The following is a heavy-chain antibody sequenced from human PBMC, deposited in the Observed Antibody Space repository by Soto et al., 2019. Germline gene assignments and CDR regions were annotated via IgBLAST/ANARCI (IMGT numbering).Heavy chain of an antibody. Sequence: PGGSLRLSCEASGFIFSTYGMHWVRQAPGKGLEWVAVIWYDGSNKYYADSVKGRFTISRDNSKNTVYLQMNSQRADDTAVYYCVKHQVSLVRGISPFDYWGQGA. CDR2: IWYDGSNK. V-gene: IGHV3-33*06. CDR1: GFIFSTYG. J-gene: IGHJ4*02. D-gene: IGHD3-10*01. CDR3: VKHQVSLVRGISPFDY.